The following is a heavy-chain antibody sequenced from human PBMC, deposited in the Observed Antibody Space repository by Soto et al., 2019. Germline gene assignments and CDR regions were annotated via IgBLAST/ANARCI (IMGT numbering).Heavy chain of an antibody. CDR3: ARDGGYLDTFDI. D-gene: IGHD2-15*01. J-gene: IGHJ3*02. Sequence: LRLSCAASGFTFSDYWMGWVRQAPGKGLEWVANINRDGSEKYSVDSVKGRFTISRDNAKNSLYLQMNSLRAEDTAVYYCARDGGYLDTFDIWGEGTMVTVSS. CDR1: GFTFSDYW. CDR2: INRDGSEK. V-gene: IGHV3-7*01.